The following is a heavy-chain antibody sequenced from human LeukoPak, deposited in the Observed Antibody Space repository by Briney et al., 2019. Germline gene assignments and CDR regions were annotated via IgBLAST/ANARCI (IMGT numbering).Heavy chain of an antibody. CDR2: ISGSGGST. CDR3: AKAYYYDSSGYYSTSFDY. V-gene: IGHV3-23*01. D-gene: IGHD3-22*01. CDR1: GFTFSSYA. J-gene: IGHJ4*02. Sequence: GGSLRLSCAASGFTFSSYAMSWVRQAPGKGLEWVSAISGSGGSTYYADSVEGRFTISRDNSKNTLYLQMNSLRAEDTAVYYCAKAYYYDSSGYYSTSFDYWGQGTLVTVSS.